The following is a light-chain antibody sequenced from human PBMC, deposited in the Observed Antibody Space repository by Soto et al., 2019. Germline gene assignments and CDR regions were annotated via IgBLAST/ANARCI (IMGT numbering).Light chain of an antibody. V-gene: IGLV2-8*01. Sequence: QSALTQPPSASGCPGQSVTISCTGTSSDVGGYNYVSWSQQYPGRAPKLMIYEVTKRPSGVPDRFSGSKSGNTASLTVSGLQAEDEADYYCSSYAASNNFYFVFGGGTKLTVL. CDR2: EVT. CDR1: SSDVGGYNY. J-gene: IGLJ3*02. CDR3: SSYAASNNFYFV.